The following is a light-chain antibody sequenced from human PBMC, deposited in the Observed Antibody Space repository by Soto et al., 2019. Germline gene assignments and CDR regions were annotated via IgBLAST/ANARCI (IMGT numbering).Light chain of an antibody. CDR2: DAS. V-gene: IGKV3-11*01. CDR3: QQRRNWPPGAGWT. J-gene: IGKJ4*01. Sequence: EIVLTQSPATLSLSPGERATLSCRASQSVSSYLAWYQQKPGQAPRLLIYDASNRATGIPARFSGSGSGTDFTLTISSLEPEDFAVYYCQQRRNWPPGAGWTFGGGTKVEIK. CDR1: QSVSSY.